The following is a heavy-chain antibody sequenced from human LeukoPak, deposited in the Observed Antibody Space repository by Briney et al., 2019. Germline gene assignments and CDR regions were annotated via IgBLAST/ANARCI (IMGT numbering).Heavy chain of an antibody. V-gene: IGHV1-2*02. CDR3: ARSPIPITIFINTYYFDY. CDR2: INPNSGGT. CDR1: GYTFTCYY. D-gene: IGHD3-3*01. J-gene: IGHJ4*02. Sequence: GASVKVSCKASGYTFTCYYMHWVRQAPGQGLEWMGWINPNSGGTNYAQKFQGRVTMTRDTSISTAYMELSRLRSDDTAVYYCARSPIPITIFINTYYFDYWGQGTLVTVSS.